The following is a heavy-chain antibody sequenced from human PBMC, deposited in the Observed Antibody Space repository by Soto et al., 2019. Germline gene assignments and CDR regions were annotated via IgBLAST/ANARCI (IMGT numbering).Heavy chain of an antibody. Sequence: SETLSLTCTASGGSISSSSYYWGWIRQPPGKGLEWIGSIYYSGSTYYNPSLKSRVTISVDTSKNQFSLKLSSVTAADTAVYYCARRAVTTDYWGQGTLVTVSS. V-gene: IGHV4-39*01. CDR2: IYYSGST. J-gene: IGHJ4*02. D-gene: IGHD4-17*01. CDR3: ARRAVTTDY. CDR1: GGSISSSSYY.